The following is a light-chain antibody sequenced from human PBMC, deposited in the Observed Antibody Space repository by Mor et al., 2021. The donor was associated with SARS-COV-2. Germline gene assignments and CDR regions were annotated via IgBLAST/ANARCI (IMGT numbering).Light chain of an antibody. CDR2: GAS. Sequence: QSVSSNLAWYQQKPGQAPRLLISGASTRATGIPARFSGSGSGTEFTLTISSLQSEDSAVYYCQHYNNWPYTFGQGTKLAIK. V-gene: IGKV3-15*01. CDR1: QSVSSN. CDR3: QHYNNWPYT. J-gene: IGKJ2*01.